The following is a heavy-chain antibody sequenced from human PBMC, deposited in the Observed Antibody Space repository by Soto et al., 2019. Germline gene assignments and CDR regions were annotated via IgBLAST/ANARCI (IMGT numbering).Heavy chain of an antibody. J-gene: IGHJ5*02. CDR2: ISYDGSNK. Sequence: QVQLVESGGGVVQPGRSLRLSCAASGFTFSSYAMHWVRQAPGKGLEWVAVISYDGSNKYYADSVKGRFTISRDNSKNTLYLQMNSLRAEDTAVYYCARGGSGSGGSCAVDWFDPWGQGTLVTVSS. CDR3: ARGGSGSGGSCAVDWFDP. CDR1: GFTFSSYA. D-gene: IGHD2-15*01. V-gene: IGHV3-30-3*01.